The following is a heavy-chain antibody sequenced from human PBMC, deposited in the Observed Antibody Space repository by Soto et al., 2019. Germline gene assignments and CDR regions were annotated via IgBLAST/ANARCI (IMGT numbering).Heavy chain of an antibody. CDR3: ARDKDRQQFGGNYYYILDV. CDR2: IMPVFATP. D-gene: IGHD3-10*01. CDR1: GGTFSTSA. V-gene: IGHV1-69*12. J-gene: IGHJ6*01. Sequence: QVQLMQSGAEVKKPGSSVKVSCKASGGTFSTSAISWVRQAPGEGLEWVGGIMPVFATPDYAQKFQGRVTISEDESTTTAYLELTSLTTDDTAVYYCARDKDRQQFGGNYYYILDVWGQGTEITVSS.